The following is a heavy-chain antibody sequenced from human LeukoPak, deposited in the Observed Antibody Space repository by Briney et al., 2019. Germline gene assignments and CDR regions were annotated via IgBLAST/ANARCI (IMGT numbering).Heavy chain of an antibody. J-gene: IGHJ4*02. Sequence: GASVKVSCKASGYTFTSYDINWVRQAPGQGLEWMGWMNPNSGNTGYAQKFQGRVTMTRNTSISTAYMELSSLRSEDTAVYYCASSRGWLRGARAYYFDYWGQGTLVTVSS. CDR3: ASSRGWLRGARAYYFDY. CDR2: MNPNSGNT. V-gene: IGHV1-8*01. D-gene: IGHD5-12*01. CDR1: GYTFTSYD.